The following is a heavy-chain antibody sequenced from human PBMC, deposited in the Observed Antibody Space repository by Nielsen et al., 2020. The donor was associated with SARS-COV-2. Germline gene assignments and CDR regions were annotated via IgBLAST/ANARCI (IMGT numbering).Heavy chain of an antibody. J-gene: IGHJ4*02. V-gene: IGHV3-9*01. CDR1: GFTFDDYA. CDR3: AKEGYGGADY. D-gene: IGHD4-23*01. CDR2: ISWNSGSI. Sequence: GGSLRLSCAASGFTFDDYAMHWARQAPGKGLEWVSGISWNSGSIGYADSVKGQFTISRDNTKNSLYLQMNSLRAEDTALYYCAKEGYGGADYWGQGTLVTVSS.